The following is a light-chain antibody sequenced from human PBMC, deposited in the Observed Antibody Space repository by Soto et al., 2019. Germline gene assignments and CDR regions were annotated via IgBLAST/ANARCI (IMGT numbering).Light chain of an antibody. CDR3: GTXXXSLSAVV. CDR1: SXXIXNNY. V-gene: IGLV1-51*01. J-gene: IGLJ2*01. CDR2: DSN. Sequence: QSVLTQPPSVSAAPGQKVXXXXXGXSXXIXNNYVSWYQQLPGTAPKLLIYDSNKRPSGIPDRFSGSKSGTSATLGITGLQTGDEADYYCGTXXXSLSAVVFGGGTKLTVL.